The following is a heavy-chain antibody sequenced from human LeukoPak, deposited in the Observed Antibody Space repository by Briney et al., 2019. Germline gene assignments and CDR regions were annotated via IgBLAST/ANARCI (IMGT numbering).Heavy chain of an antibody. Sequence: ASVKVSCKASGYTFTSYDINWVRRATGQGLEWMGWMNPNSGATTYAQKFQGRVSMTRDTSISTAYMELSSLRSDDTAVYYCARDGGTVGATGPFDYWGQGTLVTVSS. V-gene: IGHV1-8*01. CDR2: MNPNSGAT. CDR3: ARDGGTVGATGPFDY. J-gene: IGHJ4*02. CDR1: GYTFTSYD. D-gene: IGHD1-26*01.